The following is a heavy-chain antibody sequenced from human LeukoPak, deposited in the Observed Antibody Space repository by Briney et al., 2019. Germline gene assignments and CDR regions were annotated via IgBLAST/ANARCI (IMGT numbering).Heavy chain of an antibody. CDR1: GYTFTGYY. J-gene: IGHJ3*02. CDR2: ISAYNGNT. CDR3: AGERTIAAAGGMGDAFDI. V-gene: IGHV1-18*04. Sequence: ASVKVSCKASGYTFTGYYMHWVRQAPGQGLEWMGWISAYNGNTNYAQKLQGRVTMTTDTSTSTAYMELRSLRSDDTAVYYCAGERTIAAAGGMGDAFDIWGQGTMVTVSS. D-gene: IGHD6-13*01.